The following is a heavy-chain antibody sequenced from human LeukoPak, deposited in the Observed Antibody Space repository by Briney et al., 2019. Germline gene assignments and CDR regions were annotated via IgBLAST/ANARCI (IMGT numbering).Heavy chain of an antibody. D-gene: IGHD3-10*01. J-gene: IGHJ4*02. Sequence: PGGSLRLSCAASGIALSSYWMDWVRQAPGKGLVWASRINSEGSDTAYADSVKGRFTISRDSAKNTLYLRMNSLRVEDTAVYYCAMRGGSGELPMWGQGTLVTVSS. CDR3: AMRGGSGELPM. CDR1: GIALSSYW. V-gene: IGHV3-74*01. CDR2: INSEGSDT.